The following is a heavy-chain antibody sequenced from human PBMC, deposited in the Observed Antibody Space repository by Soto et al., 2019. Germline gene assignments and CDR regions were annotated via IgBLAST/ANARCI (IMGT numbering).Heavy chain of an antibody. V-gene: IGHV1-69*08. D-gene: IGHD3-10*01. J-gene: IGHJ4*02. Sequence: QVQLVQSGAEVKKPGSSVKVSCKASGGTFSSYTISWVRQAPGQGLEWMGRIIPILGIANYAQKFQGRVTITADKSTSTAYMELSSLRSEDTAVYYCAREEYYYGSGAFFDYWGQGTPLTVSS. CDR3: AREEYYYGSGAFFDY. CDR1: GGTFSSYT. CDR2: IIPILGIA.